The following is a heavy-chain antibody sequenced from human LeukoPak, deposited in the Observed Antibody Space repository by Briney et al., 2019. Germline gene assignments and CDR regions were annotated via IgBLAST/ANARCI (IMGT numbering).Heavy chain of an antibody. CDR2: INPSGGNT. V-gene: IGHV1-46*01. Sequence: ASVKVSCKASGYTFTNYYIHWVRQAPGQGLEWMGLINPSGGNTNYAQNFQGRVTMTRDTSTSTVYMGLSSLRSEDTAVYYCARVRDGYNDAYDIWGQGTMVTVPS. J-gene: IGHJ3*02. CDR3: ARVRDGYNDAYDI. CDR1: GYTFTNYY. D-gene: IGHD5-24*01.